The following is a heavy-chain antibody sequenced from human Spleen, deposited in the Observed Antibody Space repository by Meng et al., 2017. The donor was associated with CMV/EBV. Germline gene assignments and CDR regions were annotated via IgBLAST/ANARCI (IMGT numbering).Heavy chain of an antibody. CDR1: GGSISSTDYY. Sequence: SCTVSGGSISSTDYYWTWIRQPPGKGLEWIGYISYSGNTYYNPSLESPLTISVDTSKNQFSLRLSSVTATDTAVYYCARVELLAYYYGLDVWGQGTTVTVSS. J-gene: IGHJ6*02. D-gene: IGHD1-7*01. CDR3: ARVELLAYYYGLDV. CDR2: ISYSGNT. V-gene: IGHV4-30-4*08.